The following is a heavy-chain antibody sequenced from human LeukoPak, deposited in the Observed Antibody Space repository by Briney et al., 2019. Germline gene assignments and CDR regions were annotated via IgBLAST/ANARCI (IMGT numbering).Heavy chain of an antibody. CDR2: FDPKDAET. D-gene: IGHD3-10*01. J-gene: IGHJ4*02. V-gene: IGHV1-24*01. Sequence: ASVKVSCKVSRYTLTELSMHWVRQAPGKGLEWMGGFDPKDAETIYAQKFQGRVTMTEDTSTDTAYMDLSSLRSEDTAVYYCARDVMVRGVIITYYFDYWGQGTLVTVSS. CDR3: ARDVMVRGVIITYYFDY. CDR1: RYTLTELS.